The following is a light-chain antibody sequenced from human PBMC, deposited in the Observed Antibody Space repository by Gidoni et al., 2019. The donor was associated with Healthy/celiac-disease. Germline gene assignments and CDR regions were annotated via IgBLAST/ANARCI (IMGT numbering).Light chain of an antibody. CDR3: QAWDSSNVV. CDR2: QDS. J-gene: IGLJ2*01. V-gene: IGLV3-1*01. Sequence: SYELTHPPSVSVSPGQTASITCSGDKLGDKYACWYQQTPGQSPVLVIYQDSKRPSGIPDRFSGSNSGNTATLTISGTQAMDEADYYCQAWDSSNVVFGGGTKLTVL. CDR1: KLGDKY.